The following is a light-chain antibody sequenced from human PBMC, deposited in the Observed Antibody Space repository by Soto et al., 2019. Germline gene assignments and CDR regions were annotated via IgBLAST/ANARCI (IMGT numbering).Light chain of an antibody. CDR2: EVS. CDR3: NSYTSTSARV. Sequence: QSALTQPASVSGSPGQSITISCTGTSNDVGAFNFVSWYQQHPGKAPKVIIYEVSNRPSGVSNRFSGSKSGNTSSLTISGLQAEDEAAYYCNSYTSTSARVFGGGTKMTVL. V-gene: IGLV2-14*01. CDR1: SNDVGAFNF. J-gene: IGLJ3*02.